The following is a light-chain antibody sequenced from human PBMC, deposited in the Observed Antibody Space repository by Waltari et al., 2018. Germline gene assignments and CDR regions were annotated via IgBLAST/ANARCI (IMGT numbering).Light chain of an antibody. CDR1: QSVLYNSNNKNY. Sequence: DLVMTQSPDSLAVSLGERATINCKSSQSVLYNSNNKNYLAWYHQKPGQPPKLLIYWAATRESGVPDRFSGSGSGTDFTLTISSLQPEDVAVDYCQHYYSSPFTFGQGTKLEIK. V-gene: IGKV4-1*01. CDR3: QHYYSSPFT. J-gene: IGKJ2*01. CDR2: WAA.